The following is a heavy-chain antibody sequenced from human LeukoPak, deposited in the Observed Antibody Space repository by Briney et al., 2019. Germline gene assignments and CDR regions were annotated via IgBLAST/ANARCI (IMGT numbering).Heavy chain of an antibody. Sequence: PGGSLRLSCAASGFTFRSYGMHWVRQAPGKGLEWVAVIWYGGSNKYYADSVKGRFTISRDNSKNTLYLQMNSLIAEDTAVYYCARGIYDSSGSMDYWGQGTLVTVSS. D-gene: IGHD3-22*01. CDR1: GFTFRSYG. J-gene: IGHJ4*02. CDR2: IWYGGSNK. CDR3: ARGIYDSSGSMDY. V-gene: IGHV3-33*01.